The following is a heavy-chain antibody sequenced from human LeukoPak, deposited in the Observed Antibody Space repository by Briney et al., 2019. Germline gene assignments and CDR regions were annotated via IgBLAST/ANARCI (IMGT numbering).Heavy chain of an antibody. V-gene: IGHV1-58*01. CDR2: IVVGSGNT. CDR3: AASPDYYDSSGYSYYFDY. CDR1: GFTFTSSA. D-gene: IGHD3-22*01. J-gene: IGHJ4*02. Sequence: TSVKVSCKASGFTFTSSAVQWVRQARGQRLEWIGWIVVGSGNTNYAQKFQERVTITRDMSTSTAYMELSSLRSEVTAVYYCAASPDYYDSSGYSYYFDYWGQGTLVTVSS.